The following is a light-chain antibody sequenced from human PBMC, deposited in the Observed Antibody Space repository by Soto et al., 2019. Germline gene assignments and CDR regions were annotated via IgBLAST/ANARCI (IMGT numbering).Light chain of an antibody. Sequence: DIQMTQSPSSVSASVGDRVTITCRASQRISNWLAWYQQKPGKAPKLLIYDASSLESGVPSRFSGSGSGTEFTLTISSLQPDDFATYYCQHYNSYSEAFGQGTKVDI. V-gene: IGKV1-5*01. CDR2: DAS. CDR3: QHYNSYSEA. CDR1: QRISNW. J-gene: IGKJ1*01.